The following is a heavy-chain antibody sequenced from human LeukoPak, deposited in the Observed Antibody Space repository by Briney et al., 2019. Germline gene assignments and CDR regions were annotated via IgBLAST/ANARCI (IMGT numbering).Heavy chain of an antibody. CDR1: GFAFSDYY. Sequence: KSGESLRLSCAASGFAFSDYYINWIRQAPGQGLEWISYISHTSRTIYYADSVKGRFTISRDNAKNSLYLQMNSLRAEDTAVYYCARLSGVVRGRLLLGGPEGYSDYWGQGTLVTVSS. CDR3: ARLSGVVRGRLLLGGPEGYSDY. CDR2: ISHTSRTI. V-gene: IGHV3-11*04. D-gene: IGHD3-16*01. J-gene: IGHJ4*02.